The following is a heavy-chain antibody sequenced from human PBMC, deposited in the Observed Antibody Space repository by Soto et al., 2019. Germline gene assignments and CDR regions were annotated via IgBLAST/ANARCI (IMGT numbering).Heavy chain of an antibody. J-gene: IGHJ4*02. D-gene: IGHD3-10*01. CDR2: ISSSGDST. CDR3: LSDRDISGSSMGFDY. V-gene: IGHV3-23*01. CDR1: GFTFGSYA. Sequence: GGSLRLSCAAPGFTFGSYAMSWVRQAPGKGLEWVSTISSSGDSTYYTDSVKGRFTISRDNSKNTLYLQLSSLRAEDTAVYYCLSDRDISGSSMGFDYWGQGTLVTVSS.